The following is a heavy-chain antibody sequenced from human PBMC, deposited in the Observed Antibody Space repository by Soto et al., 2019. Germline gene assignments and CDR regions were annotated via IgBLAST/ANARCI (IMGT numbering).Heavy chain of an antibody. CDR3: ARPRTTATTKGYDY. V-gene: IGHV1-69*01. Sequence: QVQLVQSGAEVKKPGSSVKVSCKASGGTFSSYPLSWVRQAPGQGHEWMGGIISIFGIVNSAQKFQGRVSTTAAESTSTAYMELSSLTSEDTAVYYCARPRTTATTKGYDYWGQGTLVTVSS. CDR2: IISIFGIV. D-gene: IGHD1-1*01. J-gene: IGHJ4*02. CDR1: GGTFSSYP.